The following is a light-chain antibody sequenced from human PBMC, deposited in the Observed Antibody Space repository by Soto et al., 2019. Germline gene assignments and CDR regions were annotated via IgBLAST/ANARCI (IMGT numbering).Light chain of an antibody. J-gene: IGKJ1*01. V-gene: IGKV2-30*01. Sequence: DVVMTQSPLSLPVTLGQPASISCRSSQSLVYSDGNTYLNWFQQRPGQSPRRLIYKVSNRNSGVRDRFSGSESGTDFRLKSSRVEAQDVGGSYCIHGTRYPPRAFGQGNKGEIK. CDR2: KVS. CDR1: QSLVYSDGNTY. CDR3: IHGTRYPPRA.